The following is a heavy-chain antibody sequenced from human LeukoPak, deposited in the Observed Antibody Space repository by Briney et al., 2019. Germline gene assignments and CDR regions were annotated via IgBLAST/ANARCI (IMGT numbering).Heavy chain of an antibody. CDR2: IRYDGSNE. CDR1: GFSFSGYG. V-gene: IGHV3-30*02. J-gene: IGHJ4*02. D-gene: IGHD3-10*01. CDR3: ARDMVRGVIITEYYFDY. Sequence: GGSLRLSCAASGFSFSGYGMHWVRQAPGKGLEWVAFIRYDGSNEYYADSVKGRFTISRDKSKNTLSLQMNGLRVEDTAVYYCARDMVRGVIITEYYFDYWGQGTLVTVSS.